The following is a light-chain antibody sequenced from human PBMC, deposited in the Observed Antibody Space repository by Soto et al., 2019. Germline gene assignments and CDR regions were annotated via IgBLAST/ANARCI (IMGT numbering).Light chain of an antibody. J-gene: IGLJ3*02. CDR1: SSNIGAGYD. CDR2: GNS. Sequence: QAVVTQPPSVCGAPEQRVTISCIGSSSNIGAGYDVHWYQQLPGTAPKLLIYGNSNRPSGVPDRFSGSKSGTSASLAITGLQAEDEADYYCQSYDSSLSALFGGGTKLTVL. CDR3: QSYDSSLSAL. V-gene: IGLV1-40*01.